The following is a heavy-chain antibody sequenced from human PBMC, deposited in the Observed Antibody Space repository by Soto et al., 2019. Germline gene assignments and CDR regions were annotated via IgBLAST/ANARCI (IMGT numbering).Heavy chain of an antibody. D-gene: IGHD3-10*01. CDR3: ARDSTMVRGVVDL. V-gene: IGHV1-69*04. CDR2: IIPILGIA. Sequence: SVKVSCKASGGTFSSYTISWVRQAPGQGLEWMGRIIPILGIANYAQKFQGRVTITADKSTSTAYTELSSLRSEDTAVYYCARDSTMVRGVVDLWGRGTLVTVSS. CDR1: GGTFSSYT. J-gene: IGHJ2*01.